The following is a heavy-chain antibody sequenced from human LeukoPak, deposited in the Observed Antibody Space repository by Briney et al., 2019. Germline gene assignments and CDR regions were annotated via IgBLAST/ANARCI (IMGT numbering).Heavy chain of an antibody. Sequence: PGRSLRLSCAASGFTFSSYAMHWVRQAPGKGLEWVANINQDGSEKYYVDSVRGRFTISRDNAKNALYLQMDSLRAEDTAVYYCAKYRLVWLPAPVFDYWGQGTLVTVSS. CDR3: AKYRLVWLPAPVFDY. J-gene: IGHJ4*02. CDR2: INQDGSEK. V-gene: IGHV3-7*01. D-gene: IGHD5-24*01. CDR1: GFTFSSYA.